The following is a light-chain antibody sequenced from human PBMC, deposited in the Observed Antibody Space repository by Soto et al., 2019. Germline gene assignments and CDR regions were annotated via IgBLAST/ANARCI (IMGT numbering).Light chain of an antibody. CDR1: QGIRSW. Sequence: DIQMTQSPSSVPASVGDRVTITCRASQGIRSWLAWYQQKPGKAPKLLIFAASSLQSGVPSRFSGRGSGTEFTLTISSLQPEDFATYYCQQPDSFPLSFGGGTKVDIK. J-gene: IGKJ4*01. V-gene: IGKV1D-12*01. CDR3: QQPDSFPLS. CDR2: AAS.